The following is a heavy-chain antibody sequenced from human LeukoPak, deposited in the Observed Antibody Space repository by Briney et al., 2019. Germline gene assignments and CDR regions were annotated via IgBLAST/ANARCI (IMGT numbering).Heavy chain of an antibody. CDR3: ARGVRWLQLSYFDY. CDR1: SGSISSGVYY. Sequence: SSQTLSLTCPVSSGSISSGVYYWSWIRQHPGKGLEWIVYIYYSGSTYYNPSLKSRVTISVDTSKNQFSLKLSSVTAADTAVYYCARGVRWLQLSYFDYWGQGTLVTVSS. D-gene: IGHD5-24*01. V-gene: IGHV4-31*03. J-gene: IGHJ4*02. CDR2: IYYSGST.